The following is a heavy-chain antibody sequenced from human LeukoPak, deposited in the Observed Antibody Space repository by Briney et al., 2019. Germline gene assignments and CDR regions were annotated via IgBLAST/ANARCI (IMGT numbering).Heavy chain of an antibody. CDR2: ISAYNGNT. Sequence: ASVKVSCKASGYTFTSYGISWVRQAPGQGLEWMGWISAYNGNTNYAQKLQGRVTMTTDTSTSTAYMELRSLRSDDTAVYYCARDTYYDFWSGYHFCFDYWGQGTLVTVSS. V-gene: IGHV1-18*01. CDR1: GYTFTSYG. J-gene: IGHJ4*02. D-gene: IGHD3-3*01. CDR3: ARDTYYDFWSGYHFCFDY.